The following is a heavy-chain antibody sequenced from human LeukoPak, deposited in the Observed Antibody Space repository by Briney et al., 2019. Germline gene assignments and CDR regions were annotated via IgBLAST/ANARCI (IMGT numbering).Heavy chain of an antibody. CDR3: ARDYKADF. Sequence: QTGGSLRLSCATSGFTFSTYAMTWVRQAPGKGLEWVSAIDIYSTKTNYADSVKGRFTISRDSSKNTLYLQMNSLRGEDTAIYYCARDYKADFWGQGTLVTVSS. V-gene: IGHV3-23*05. J-gene: IGHJ4*02. CDR2: IDIYSTKT. CDR1: GFTFSTYA. D-gene: IGHD3-10*01.